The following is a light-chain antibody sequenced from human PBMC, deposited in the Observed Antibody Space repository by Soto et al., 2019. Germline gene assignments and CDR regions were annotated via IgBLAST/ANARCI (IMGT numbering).Light chain of an antibody. CDR3: QQYGTPLFT. J-gene: IGKJ3*01. Sequence: IVLTQSPGTLSLSPGERATLSCGASQSVTNNFLAWYQQKPGQAPRLLIYGASSSATGVPDRFSGSGSGTDFTLTISRLEPGDFAVYYCQQYGTPLFTVGGGTKVDIK. CDR1: QSVTNNF. CDR2: GAS. V-gene: IGKV3-20*01.